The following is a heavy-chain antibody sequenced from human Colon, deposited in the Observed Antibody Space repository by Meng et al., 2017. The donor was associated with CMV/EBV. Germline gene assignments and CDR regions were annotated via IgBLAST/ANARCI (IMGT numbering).Heavy chain of an antibody. CDR3: ASSGTIAARNFDY. Sequence: ESLKISCAVYGGSFSGYYWSWIRQPPGKGLEWIGEINHSGSTNYNPSLKSRVTISVDTSKNQFSLKLSSVTAADTAVYYCASSGTIAARNFDYWGQGTLVTVSS. CDR2: INHSGST. D-gene: IGHD6-6*01. V-gene: IGHV4-34*01. CDR1: GGSFSGYY. J-gene: IGHJ4*02.